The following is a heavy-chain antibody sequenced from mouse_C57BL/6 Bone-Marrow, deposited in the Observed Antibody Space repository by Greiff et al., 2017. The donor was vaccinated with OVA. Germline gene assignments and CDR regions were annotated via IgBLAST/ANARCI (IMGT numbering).Heavy chain of an antibody. J-gene: IGHJ2*01. V-gene: IGHV1-54*01. D-gene: IGHD1-1*01. CDR3: AREGGVLPYDIDG. CDR1: GYAFTNYL. CDR2: INPGSGGT. Sequence: VKLQQSGAELVRPGTSVKVSCKASGYAFTNYLIEWVKQRPGQGLEWIGVINPGSGGTNYNEKFKGKATLTADKSSSTAYLQLSSLTSEASAVYVCAREGGVLPYDIDGWSQGTTLTVPS.